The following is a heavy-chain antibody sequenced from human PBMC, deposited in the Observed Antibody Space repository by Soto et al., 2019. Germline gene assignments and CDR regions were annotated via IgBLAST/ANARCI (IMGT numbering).Heavy chain of an antibody. Sequence: GGSLRLSCAASGFTFSSYAMSWVRQPPGKGLEWVSAISGSGGSTYYADSVKGRFTISRDNSKNTLYLQMDSLRAEDTAVYYCARLKWELLHFQDYWGQGTLVTVSS. CDR1: GFTFSSYA. V-gene: IGHV3-23*01. J-gene: IGHJ4*02. D-gene: IGHD1-26*01. CDR3: ARLKWELLHFQDY. CDR2: ISGSGGST.